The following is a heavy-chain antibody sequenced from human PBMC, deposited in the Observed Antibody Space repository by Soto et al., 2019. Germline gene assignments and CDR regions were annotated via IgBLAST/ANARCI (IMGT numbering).Heavy chain of an antibody. Sequence: PGESLKISCKGSGYRFAGDWITWVRQKPGKGLEWMGRIDPSDSQTYYSPSFRGHVTISVTKSITTVFLQWSSLRASDTAMYYCARQIYDSDTGPNFQYYFDSWGQGTPVTVSS. CDR2: IDPSDSQT. V-gene: IGHV5-10-1*01. D-gene: IGHD3-22*01. CDR3: ARQIYDSDTGPNFQYYFDS. CDR1: GYRFAGDW. J-gene: IGHJ4*02.